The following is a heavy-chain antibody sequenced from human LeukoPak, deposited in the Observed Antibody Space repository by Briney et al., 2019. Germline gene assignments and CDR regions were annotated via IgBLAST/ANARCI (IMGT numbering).Heavy chain of an antibody. Sequence: SETLSLTCTVSGGSISSYYWSWIRQPPGKGLEWIVYIYYSGSTNYNPSLKSRVTISVDTSKNQFSLKLSSVTAADTAVYYCASGRDIVAFDYWGQGTLVTVSS. J-gene: IGHJ4*02. D-gene: IGHD2-15*01. CDR3: ASGRDIVAFDY. CDR1: GGSISSYY. V-gene: IGHV4-59*01. CDR2: IYYSGST.